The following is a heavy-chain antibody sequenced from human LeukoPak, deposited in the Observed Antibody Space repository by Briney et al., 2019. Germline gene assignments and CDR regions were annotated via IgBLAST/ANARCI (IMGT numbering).Heavy chain of an antibody. D-gene: IGHD6-13*01. V-gene: IGHV3-30*18. CDR1: GFTFSDFG. CDR2: VSKLGNTK. CDR3: AKDSYSKGDF. J-gene: IGHJ4*02. Sequence: GGSLRLSCAASGFTFSDFGIIWVRQAPGRGLEWVAVVSKLGNTKLYADSVEGRFTISRDNSKNMLDLQMNSLRAEDTAVYYCAKDSYSKGDFWGQGVLVTVSS.